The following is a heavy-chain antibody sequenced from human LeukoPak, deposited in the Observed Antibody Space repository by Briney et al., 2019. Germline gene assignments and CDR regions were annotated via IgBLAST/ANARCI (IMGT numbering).Heavy chain of an antibody. Sequence: PGGSLRLSCAASGFTFSSYGMHWVRQAPGKGLEWVAVIWYDGSNKYYADSVKGRFTTSRDNSKNTLYLQMNSLRAEDTAVYYCARDYWDDSVHYFDYWGQGTLVTVSS. CDR2: IWYDGSNK. V-gene: IGHV3-33*01. CDR3: ARDYWDDSVHYFDY. J-gene: IGHJ4*02. D-gene: IGHD3-22*01. CDR1: GFTFSSYG.